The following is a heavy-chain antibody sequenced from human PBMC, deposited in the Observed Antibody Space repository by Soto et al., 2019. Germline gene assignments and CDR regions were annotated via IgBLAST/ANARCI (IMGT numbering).Heavy chain of an antibody. CDR1: GCTFGSYD. J-gene: IGHJ4*02. CDR2: ISSNGGTT. CDR3: VRRVSGNYDY. V-gene: IGHV3-64*01. Sequence: EVQLAESGGGRVQPGGTLRLSCVASGCTFGSYDMHWVRQAPGKGLEYVSSISSNGGTTYYGNSVKGRFTISRDNSKNTLYLQMGSLRAEDMAVYYCVRRVSGNYDYWGQGTLVTVSS. D-gene: IGHD1-7*01.